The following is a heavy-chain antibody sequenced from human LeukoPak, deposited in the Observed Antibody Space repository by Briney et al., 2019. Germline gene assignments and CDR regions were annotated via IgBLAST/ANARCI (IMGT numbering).Heavy chain of an antibody. D-gene: IGHD1-14*01. CDR3: ARQGTSITPTPFSFDI. J-gene: IGHJ3*02. CDR1: GYTFTGYY. CDR2: INPNSGGT. Sequence: GASVKVSCKASGYTFTGYYMHWVRQAPGQGLEWMGRINPNSGGTNYAQKFQGRVTMTRDTSISTAYMELSRLRSDDTAVYYCARQGTSITPTPFSFDIWGQGTMVTVSS. V-gene: IGHV1-2*06.